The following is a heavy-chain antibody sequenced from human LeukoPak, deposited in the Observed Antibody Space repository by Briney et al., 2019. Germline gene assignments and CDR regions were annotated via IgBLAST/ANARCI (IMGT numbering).Heavy chain of an antibody. J-gene: IGHJ6*03. CDR1: GGSIGTYY. Sequence: PSETLSLTCTVSGGSIGTYYWSWIRQPPGKGLEWIGYVYYSGSTHYHPSLKSRVTISVDTSKNQFSLTLSPVTAADTAVYYCARNGYCSGSYCYGYYYYMDVWGTGTTVSVSS. CDR3: ARNGYCSGSYCYGYYYYMDV. CDR2: VYYSGST. D-gene: IGHD2-15*01. V-gene: IGHV4-59*01.